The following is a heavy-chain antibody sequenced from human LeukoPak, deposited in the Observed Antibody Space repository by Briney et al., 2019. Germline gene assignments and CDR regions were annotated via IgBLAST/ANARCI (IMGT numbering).Heavy chain of an antibody. J-gene: IGHJ3*02. CDR2: ISAYNGNT. Sequence: ASVKVSCKASGYTFTSYGISWVRQAPGQGLEWMGWISAYNGNTNYAQKLQGRVTMTTDISTSTAYMELRSLRSDDTAVYYCARDLLDYYDSSGHDAFDIWGQGTMVTVSS. CDR3: ARDLLDYYDSSGHDAFDI. D-gene: IGHD3-22*01. CDR1: GYTFTSYG. V-gene: IGHV1-18*01.